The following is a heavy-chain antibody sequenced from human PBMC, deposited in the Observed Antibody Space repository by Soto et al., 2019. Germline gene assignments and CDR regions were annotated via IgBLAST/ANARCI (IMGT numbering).Heavy chain of an antibody. CDR2: INHSGST. J-gene: IGHJ4*02. Sequence: QVQLQQWGAGLLKPSETLSLTCAVYGGSFSGYYWSWIRQPPGKGLEWIGEINHSGSTNYNPSLTSRVTISVDTSKNQFSLKLSSVTAADTAVYYCARRLRFVFDYWGQGTLVTVSS. V-gene: IGHV4-34*01. CDR1: GGSFSGYY. D-gene: IGHD3-3*01. CDR3: ARRLRFVFDY.